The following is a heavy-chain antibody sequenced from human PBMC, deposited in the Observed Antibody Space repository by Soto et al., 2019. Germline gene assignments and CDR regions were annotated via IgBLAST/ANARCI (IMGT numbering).Heavy chain of an antibody. CDR2: ISSTTNYI. Sequence: GGSVRLSTAPSGLTFTGYSINWVRQAPGRVLAWVSSISSTTNYIYYGDSMKGRFTISRDNAKNSLYLEMNSLRAEDTAVYYCARVPYYYDRNGEIYYFDHWGQGSLVTVSS. CDR1: GLTFTGYS. V-gene: IGHV3-21*06. D-gene: IGHD3-22*01. J-gene: IGHJ4*02. CDR3: ARVPYYYDRNGEIYYFDH.